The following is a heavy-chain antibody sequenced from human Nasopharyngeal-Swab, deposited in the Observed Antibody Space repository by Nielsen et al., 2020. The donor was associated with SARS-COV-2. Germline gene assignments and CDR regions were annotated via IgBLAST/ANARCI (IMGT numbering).Heavy chain of an antibody. D-gene: IGHD2-15*01. Sequence: WIRQPPGKGLEWIGEINHSGSTNYNPSLKSRVTISVDTSKNQFSLKLSSVTAAATAVYYCARIYCSGGSCYSGIDYWGQGTLVTVSS. CDR3: ARIYCSGGSCYSGIDY. V-gene: IGHV4-34*01. CDR2: INHSGST. J-gene: IGHJ4*02.